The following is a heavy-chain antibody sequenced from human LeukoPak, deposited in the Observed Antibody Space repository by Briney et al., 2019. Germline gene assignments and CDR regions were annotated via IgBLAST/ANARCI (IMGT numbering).Heavy chain of an antibody. V-gene: IGHV1-69*04. D-gene: IGHD6-13*01. CDR1: GGTFSSYA. CDR2: IIPILGIA. J-gene: IGHJ4*02. Sequence: SVKVSCKASGGTFSSYAISWVRQAPGQGLEWMGRIIPILGIANYAQKFQGRVTITADKSTSTAYMELSSLRSEDTAVYYCARVSSYSSSLWGVFDYWGQGTLVTVSS. CDR3: ARVSSYSSSLWGVFDY.